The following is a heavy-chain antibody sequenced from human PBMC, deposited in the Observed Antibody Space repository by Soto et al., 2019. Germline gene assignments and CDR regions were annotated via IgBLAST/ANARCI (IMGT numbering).Heavy chain of an antibody. CDR2: INPNSGGT. Sequence: ASVKVSCKASGYTFTGYYMHWVRQAPGQGLEWMGWINPNSGGTNYAQKFQGRVTMTRDTSISTAYMELSRLRSDDTAVYYCARAASYSSGWYISDYWGQGTLVTVSS. D-gene: IGHD6-19*01. J-gene: IGHJ4*02. CDR1: GYTFTGYY. CDR3: ARAASYSSGWYISDY. V-gene: IGHV1-2*02.